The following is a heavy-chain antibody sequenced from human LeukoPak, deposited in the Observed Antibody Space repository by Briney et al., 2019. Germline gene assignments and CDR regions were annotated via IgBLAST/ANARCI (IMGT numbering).Heavy chain of an antibody. D-gene: IGHD2-2*01. V-gene: IGHV3-23*01. Sequence: GGSLRLSSAASGFTFSSYAMSWVRQAPGKGLEWVSAISGSGGSTYYADSVKGRFTISRDNSKNTLYLQMNSLRAEDTAVYYCAKAHSGYCSSTSCLHWFDPWGQGTLVTVSS. CDR2: ISGSGGST. CDR3: AKAHSGYCSSTSCLHWFDP. CDR1: GFTFSSYA. J-gene: IGHJ5*02.